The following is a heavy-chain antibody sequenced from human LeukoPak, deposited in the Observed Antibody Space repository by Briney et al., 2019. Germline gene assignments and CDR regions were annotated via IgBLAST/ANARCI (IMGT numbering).Heavy chain of an antibody. CDR2: IIPIFGTA. Sequence: SVKVSCKASGGTFSSYAISWVRQAPGQGLEWMGGIIPIFGTANYAQKFQGRVTITADESTSTAYMELSSLRSEDTAVYYCARDRIVRIAVAGTYYYYGMDVWGQGTTVTVSS. CDR3: ARDRIVRIAVAGTYYYYGMDV. D-gene: IGHD6-19*01. J-gene: IGHJ6*02. V-gene: IGHV1-69*01. CDR1: GGTFSSYA.